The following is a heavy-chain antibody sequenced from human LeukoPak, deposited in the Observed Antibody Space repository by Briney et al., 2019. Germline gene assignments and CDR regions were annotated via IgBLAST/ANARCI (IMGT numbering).Heavy chain of an antibody. V-gene: IGHV4-34*01. D-gene: IGHD1-20*01. Sequence: KPSETLSLTCAVYGGSFSGYYWSWIRQPPGKGLEWIGEINHSGSTSYNPSLKSRVTISVDTSKNQFSLKLSSVTAADTAVYYCARDRNWNFDYWGQGTLVTVSS. J-gene: IGHJ4*02. CDR3: ARDRNWNFDY. CDR2: INHSGST. CDR1: GGSFSGYY.